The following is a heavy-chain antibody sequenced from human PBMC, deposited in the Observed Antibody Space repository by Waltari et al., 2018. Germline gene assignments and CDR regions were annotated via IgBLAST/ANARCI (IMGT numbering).Heavy chain of an antibody. D-gene: IGHD6-6*01. Sequence: QVQLQQWGAGMLKPSETMSLTCAVYGGSFSGYYGSWIRPPPGKGPEWIGEINHSGSTNYNPSLKSRVTISVDTSKNQFSLKLSSVTAADTAVYYCARERIAARRGGYFDLWGRGTLVTVSS. V-gene: IGHV4-34*01. CDR1: GGSFSGYY. CDR3: ARERIAARRGGYFDL. CDR2: INHSGST. J-gene: IGHJ2*01.